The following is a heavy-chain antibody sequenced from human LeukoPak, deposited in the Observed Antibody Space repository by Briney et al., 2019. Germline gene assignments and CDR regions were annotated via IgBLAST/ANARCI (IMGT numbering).Heavy chain of an antibody. J-gene: IGHJ4*02. CDR1: GFTFSSYA. V-gene: IGHV3-30-3*01. D-gene: IGHD6-19*01. Sequence: PGRSLGLSCAASGFTFSSYAMHWVRQAPGKGLEWVAVISYDGSNKYYADSVKGRFTISRDNSKNTLYLQMNSLRAEDTAVYYCAVAVSGYWGQGTLVTVSS. CDR3: AVAVSGY. CDR2: ISYDGSNK.